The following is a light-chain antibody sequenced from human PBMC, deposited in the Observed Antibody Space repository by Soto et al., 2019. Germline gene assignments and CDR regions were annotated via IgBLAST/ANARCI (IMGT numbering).Light chain of an antibody. CDR1: QSVSTN. CDR2: GAS. J-gene: IGKJ4*01. Sequence: EIVMTQSPATLSVSPGERASLSCRASQSVSTNLAWYQQKPAQAPRLLIYGASTRATGIPGRFSGGGSGTEFTLTISSLQSADFAVYYCQQYNDWPHTFGGGTKVDIK. V-gene: IGKV3-15*01. CDR3: QQYNDWPHT.